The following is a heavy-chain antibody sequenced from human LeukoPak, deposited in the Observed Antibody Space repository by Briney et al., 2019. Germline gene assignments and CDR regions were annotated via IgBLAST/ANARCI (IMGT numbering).Heavy chain of an antibody. CDR1: GYSISNGYY. J-gene: IGHJ4*02. V-gene: IGHV4-38-2*01. Sequence: SETLSLTCAVSGYSISNGYYWGWVRQPPGKGLEWIGTIYHSGYTYYNPSLKSRVTISVDTSKNQFSLKLSSVTAADTAVYYCARKLYYGDYFDYWGQGTLVTVSS. CDR3: ARKLYYGDYFDY. D-gene: IGHD3-3*01. CDR2: IYHSGYT.